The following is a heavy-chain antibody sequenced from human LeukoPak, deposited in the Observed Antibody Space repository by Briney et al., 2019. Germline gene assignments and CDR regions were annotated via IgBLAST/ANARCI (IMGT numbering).Heavy chain of an antibody. CDR1: GFTFSSYW. CDR3: ARDPNSSSWYYGMDV. D-gene: IGHD6-13*01. V-gene: IGHV3-74*01. CDR2: INSDGSST. J-gene: IGHJ6*02. Sequence: GGPLRLSCAASGFTFSSYWMHWVRQAPGKGLVWVSRINSDGSSTSYADSVKGRFTISRDNAKNTLYLQMNSLRAEDTAVYYCARDPNSSSWYYGMDVWGQGTTVTVSS.